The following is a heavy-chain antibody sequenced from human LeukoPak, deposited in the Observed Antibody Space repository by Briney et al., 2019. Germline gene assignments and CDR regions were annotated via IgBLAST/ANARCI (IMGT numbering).Heavy chain of an antibody. D-gene: IGHD2-15*01. Sequence: SGGSLRLSCAASGFTFRSYVMSWVRQAPGKGLEWVSVISGSGDITYYADSVKGRFTISRDNSKNTLYLQMNSLRAEDTAVYYCAKDAYCSGGTCWDYFDYWGQGTLVTVSS. CDR3: AKDAYCSGGTCWDYFDY. V-gene: IGHV3-23*01. J-gene: IGHJ4*02. CDR2: ISGSGDIT. CDR1: GFTFRSYV.